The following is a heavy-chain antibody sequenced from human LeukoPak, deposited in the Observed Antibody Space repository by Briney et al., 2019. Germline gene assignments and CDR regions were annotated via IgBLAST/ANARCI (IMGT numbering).Heavy chain of an antibody. V-gene: IGHV1-18*01. D-gene: IGHD2-2*01. Sequence: ASVKVSCKASGYTFTSYGISWVRQAPGQGLEWMGWISAYNGNTNYTQKLQGRVTMTTDTSTSTAYMELRSLRSDDTAVYYCARLKYRSSTSCYGGFDYWGQGTLVTVSS. CDR2: ISAYNGNT. J-gene: IGHJ4*02. CDR3: ARLKYRSSTSCYGGFDY. CDR1: GYTFTSYG.